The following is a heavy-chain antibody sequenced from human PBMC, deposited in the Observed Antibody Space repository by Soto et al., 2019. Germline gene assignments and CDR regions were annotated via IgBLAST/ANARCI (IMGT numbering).Heavy chain of an antibody. Sequence: QITLKESGPTLVKPTQTLTLTCTFSGFSLSTSGVGVGWIRQPPGKALEWLALIYLDDDKRYSPSLRSRLTISKDTSKNQVVLTMNNMDPVDTATYSCIQSRCGGDCLQSYASHYYYGMDVWGQGTTVTVSS. V-gene: IGHV2-5*02. CDR3: IQSRCGGDCLQSYASHYYYGMDV. CDR1: GFSLSTSGVG. CDR2: IYLDDDK. J-gene: IGHJ6*02. D-gene: IGHD2-21*02.